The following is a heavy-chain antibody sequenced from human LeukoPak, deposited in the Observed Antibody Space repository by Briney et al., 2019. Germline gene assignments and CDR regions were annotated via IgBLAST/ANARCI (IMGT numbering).Heavy chain of an antibody. V-gene: IGHV1-8*01. Sequence: ASVKVSCKASGYTFTDYDFNWARQAPGQGLEWMGWMKSNNGHTGYAQKFQGRVTMTRDTSKSTAYMELSSLTFEDTAVYYCAGGPPNWGMVGYWGQGTLVTVSS. CDR2: MKSNNGHT. CDR3: AGGPPNWGMVGY. D-gene: IGHD7-27*01. J-gene: IGHJ4*02. CDR1: GYTFTDYD.